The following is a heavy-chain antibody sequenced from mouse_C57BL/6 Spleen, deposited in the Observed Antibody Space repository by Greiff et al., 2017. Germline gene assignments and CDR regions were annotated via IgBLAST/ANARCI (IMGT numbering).Heavy chain of an antibody. V-gene: IGHV1-5*01. J-gene: IGHJ2*01. D-gene: IGHD1-1*01. CDR3: TNYYGSSFDY. Sequence: EVKLQPSGTVLARPGASVKMSCKTSGYTFTSYWMHWVKQRPGQGLEWIGAIYPGNSDTSYNQKFKGKAKLTAVTSASTAYMELSSLTNEDSAVYYCTNYYGSSFDYWGQGTTLTVSS. CDR1: GYTFTSYW. CDR2: IYPGNSDT.